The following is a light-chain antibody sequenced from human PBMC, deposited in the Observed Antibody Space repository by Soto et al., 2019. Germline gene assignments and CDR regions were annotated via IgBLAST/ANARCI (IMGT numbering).Light chain of an antibody. Sequence: ERGLTPAPAPPFVSPRGKDTPPCTGRQSVTSNLAWYRQKPGQAPRLLIYAASTRATGVPARFSGGGSGTEFTLTISSLQSEDFAVYYCQQYHNWPGFTFGPGTKVDIK. V-gene: IGKV3-15*01. CDR1: QSVTSN. CDR2: AAS. J-gene: IGKJ3*01. CDR3: QQYHNWPGFT.